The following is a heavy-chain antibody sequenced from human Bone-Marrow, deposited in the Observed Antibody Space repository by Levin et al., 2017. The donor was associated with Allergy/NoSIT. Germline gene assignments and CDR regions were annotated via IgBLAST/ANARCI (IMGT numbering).Heavy chain of an antibody. D-gene: IGHD3-10*01. Sequence: PGESLKISCAASGFTFSNNDIHWVRQGTGKGLEWVSVIGPTGNTYYAGSVKGRFTISRENGKNSVYLQMNSLRDGDTAVYYCARGVDREFDYWGQGTLVIVSS. CDR3: ARGVDREFDY. V-gene: IGHV3-13*01. CDR2: IGPTGNT. CDR1: GFTFSNND. J-gene: IGHJ4*02.